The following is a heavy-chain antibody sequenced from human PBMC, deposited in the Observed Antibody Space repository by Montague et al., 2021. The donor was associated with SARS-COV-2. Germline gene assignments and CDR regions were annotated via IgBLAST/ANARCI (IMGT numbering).Heavy chain of an antibody. D-gene: IGHD6-19*01. V-gene: IGHV2-70*01. CDR1: GFSLSTSGMC. CDR2: IDWDDDK. Sequence: PALVKPTQILTLTCTFSGFSLSTSGMCVSWIRQPPGKALERLALIDWDDDKYYSTSLKTRLTISKDTSKNQVVLTMTNMDPVDTATYYCARGPVAGYLGIYYFVGMDVWGQGTTVTVSS. CDR3: ARGPVAGYLGIYYFVGMDV. J-gene: IGHJ6*02.